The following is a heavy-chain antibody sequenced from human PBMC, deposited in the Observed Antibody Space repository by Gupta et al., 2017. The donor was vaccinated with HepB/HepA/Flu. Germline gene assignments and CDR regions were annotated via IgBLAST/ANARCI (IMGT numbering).Heavy chain of an antibody. J-gene: IGHJ4*02. CDR1: GGSFSGYY. Sequence: QVQLQQWGAGLLKPSETLSLTCAVYGGSFSGYYWSWIRQPPGKGLEWIGEINHSGSTNYNPSLKSRVTISVDTSKNQFSLKLSSVTAADTAVYYCARGREGSGDYTLYFDYWGQGTLVTVSS. CDR2: INHSGST. CDR3: ARGREGSGDYTLYFDY. V-gene: IGHV4-34*01. D-gene: IGHD4-17*01.